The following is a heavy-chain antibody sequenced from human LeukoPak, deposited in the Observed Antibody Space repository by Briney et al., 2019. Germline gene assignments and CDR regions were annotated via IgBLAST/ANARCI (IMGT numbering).Heavy chain of an antibody. CDR2: IYYSGST. CDR1: GGSISSYY. J-gene: IGHJ4*02. Sequence: SETLSLTCTVSGGSISSYYWSWIRQPPGKGLEWIGYIYYSGSTNYNPSLKGRVTMTVDTSKNQFSLNLSSVTAADTAAYYCARGRGSSWYYFDSWGQGTLVTVSS. V-gene: IGHV4-59*12. D-gene: IGHD6-13*01. CDR3: ARGRGSSWYYFDS.